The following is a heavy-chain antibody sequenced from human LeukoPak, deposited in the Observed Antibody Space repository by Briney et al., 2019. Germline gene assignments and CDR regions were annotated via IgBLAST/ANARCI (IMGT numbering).Heavy chain of an antibody. V-gene: IGHV3-21*04. Sequence: GGSLRLSCAASGFTFSTYSMNWVRQAPGKGLEWVSSISSSSGIATYAGSVEGRFTISMDNAKNSLYLQMNSLRVQETAMYYCARKRFTNNWRTGRSLYISGERTLVSASS. D-gene: IGHD1-1*01. CDR2: ISSSSGIA. J-gene: IGHJ3*02. CDR3: ARKRFTNNWRTGRSLYI. CDR1: GFTFSTYS.